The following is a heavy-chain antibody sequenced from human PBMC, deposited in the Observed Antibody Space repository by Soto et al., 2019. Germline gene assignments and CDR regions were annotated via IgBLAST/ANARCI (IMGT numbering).Heavy chain of an antibody. CDR3: AGSPNDYSYPNQWSGY. J-gene: IGHJ4*02. CDR2: IIPIFGTA. Sequence: QVQLVQSGAEVKKPGSSVKVSCKASGGTFSSYAISWVRQAPGQGLEWMGGIIPIFGTANYAQKFQGRVTIKADYLTSTRDSELSTVRPEDTAVYYCAGSPNDYSYPNQWSGYWGQGSLVTVSS. D-gene: IGHD4-4*01. V-gene: IGHV1-69*12. CDR1: GGTFSSYA.